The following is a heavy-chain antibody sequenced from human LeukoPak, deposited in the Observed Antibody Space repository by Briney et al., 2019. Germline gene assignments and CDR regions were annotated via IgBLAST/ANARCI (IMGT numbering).Heavy chain of an antibody. CDR3: ARPLYYYYDSSGYSAGY. CDR1: GYTFTGYY. J-gene: IGHJ4*02. Sequence: VASVKVSFKASGYTFTGYYMHWVRQAPGQGLEWMGWINPNSGGTNYAQKFQGRVTMTRDTSISTAYMELSRLRSDDTAVYYCARPLYYYYDSSGYSAGYWGQGTLVTVSS. V-gene: IGHV1-2*02. D-gene: IGHD3-22*01. CDR2: INPNSGGT.